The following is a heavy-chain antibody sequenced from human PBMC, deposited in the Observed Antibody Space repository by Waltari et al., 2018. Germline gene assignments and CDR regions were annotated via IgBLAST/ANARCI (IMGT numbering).Heavy chain of an antibody. D-gene: IGHD3-3*01. J-gene: IGHJ6*02. Sequence: EVQLVQSGAEVKKPGESLKISCKGSGYSFTSYWIGWVRQMPGKGLEWMGIIYPCDSATRYSPSFQGQVTISADKSISTAYLQWSSLKASDTAMYYCARHGVDFWSGYYKGRHYYYYGMDVWGQGTTVTVSS. CDR1: GYSFTSYW. CDR3: ARHGVDFWSGYYKGRHYYYYGMDV. CDR2: IYPCDSAT. V-gene: IGHV5-51*01.